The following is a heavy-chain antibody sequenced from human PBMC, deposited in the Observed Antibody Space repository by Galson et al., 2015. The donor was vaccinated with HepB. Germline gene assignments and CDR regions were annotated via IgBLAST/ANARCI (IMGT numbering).Heavy chain of an antibody. D-gene: IGHD3-22*01. J-gene: IGHJ4*02. CDR3: AGGTVTNYYDSSGLRDY. CDR1: GFTVSSNY. V-gene: IGHV3-53*04. Sequence: SLRLSCAASGFTVSSNYMSWVRQAPGKGLEWVSLIYSGGSTYYADSVKGRFTISRHNSKNTLYLQMNSLRAEDTAVYYCAGGTVTNYYDSSGLRDYWGQGTLVTVSS. CDR2: IYSGGST.